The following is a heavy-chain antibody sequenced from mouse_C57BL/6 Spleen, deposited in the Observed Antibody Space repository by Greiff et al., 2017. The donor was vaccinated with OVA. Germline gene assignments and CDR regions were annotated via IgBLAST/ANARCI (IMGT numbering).Heavy chain of an antibody. Sequence: QVQLQQSGAELARPGASVKMSCTASGYTFTSYTLHWVKQRPGQGLDWIGYINPSSGYTKYNQKFKDKATLTADKSSTTAYMQLSSLTSEDSAVYYGTKNCAYYFDDWGQGTTLTVSS. D-gene: IGHD4-1*01. CDR2: INPSSGYT. CDR3: TKNCAYYFDD. CDR1: GYTFTSYT. J-gene: IGHJ2*01. V-gene: IGHV1-4*01.